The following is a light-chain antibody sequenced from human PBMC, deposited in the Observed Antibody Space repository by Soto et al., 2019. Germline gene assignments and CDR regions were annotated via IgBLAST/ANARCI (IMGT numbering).Light chain of an antibody. CDR3: QQYGSSPTT. J-gene: IGKJ1*01. CDR2: GAS. CDR1: QSVSSSY. V-gene: IGKV3-20*01. Sequence: EIVLTQSRGTLSLSPGERATLSFRASQSVSSSYLAWYQQKPGQAPRLLIYGASSRATGIPDRFSGSGSGTDFTLTISRLEPEHFAVYYCQQYGSSPTTFGQGTKVDIK.